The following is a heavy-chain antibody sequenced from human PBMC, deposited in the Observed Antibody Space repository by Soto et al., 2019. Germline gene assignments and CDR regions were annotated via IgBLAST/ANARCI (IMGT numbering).Heavy chain of an antibody. CDR1: GGSISSGGYY. CDR3: ARSSPGGNTGDY. V-gene: IGHV4-31*03. J-gene: IGHJ4*02. Sequence: TLSLTCTVSGGSISSGGYYWSWIRQHPGKGLEWIGYIYYSGSTYYNPSLKSRVTISVDTSKNQFSLKLSSVTAADTAVYYCARSSPGGNTGDYWGQGTLVTVSS. CDR2: IYYSGST. D-gene: IGHD5-18*01.